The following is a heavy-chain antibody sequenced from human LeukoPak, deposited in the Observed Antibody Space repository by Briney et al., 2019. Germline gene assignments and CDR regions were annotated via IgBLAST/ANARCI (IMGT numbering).Heavy chain of an antibody. J-gene: IGHJ4*02. CDR3: ARDPESRKGRDGLDY. D-gene: IGHD1-14*01. CDR2: IKTDGSAK. Sequence: GGSLRLSCAASGFSFSDYWMSWVRQAPGKGLEWVASIKTDGSAKYYVDSVKGRFTISRDNAKNSLYLQMNNLRAEDTAVYYCARDPESRKGRDGLDYSGQRTLSTVSS. V-gene: IGHV3-7*01. CDR1: GFSFSDYW.